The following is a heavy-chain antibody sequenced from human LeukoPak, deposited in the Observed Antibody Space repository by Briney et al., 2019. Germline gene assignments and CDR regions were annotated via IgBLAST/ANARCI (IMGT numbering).Heavy chain of an antibody. Sequence: GGSLRLSCAASGFTFSSYGMSWVRQAPGKGLEWVSAICGSGGSTYYADSVKGRFTISRDNSKNTLYLQMNSLRAEDTAVYYCAKDLTGWYEYYYYYYMDVWGKGTTVTISS. CDR2: ICGSGGST. V-gene: IGHV3-23*01. D-gene: IGHD6-19*01. J-gene: IGHJ6*03. CDR3: AKDLTGWYEYYYYYYMDV. CDR1: GFTFSSYG.